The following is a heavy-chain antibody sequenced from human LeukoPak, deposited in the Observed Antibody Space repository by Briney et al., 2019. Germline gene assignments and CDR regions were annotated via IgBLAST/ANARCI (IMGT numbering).Heavy chain of an antibody. CDR3: ARQLGLRGDYYGSGAYLDY. D-gene: IGHD3-10*01. V-gene: IGHV4-39*01. CDR2: IYYSGST. Sequence: SETLSLTCTVSGGSISSSSYYWGWIRQPPGKGLEWIGSIYYSGSTYYNPSLKSRVTIPVDTSKNQFSLKLSSVTAADTALYYCARQLGLRGDYYGSGAYLDYWGQGTLVTVSS. CDR1: GGSISSSSYY. J-gene: IGHJ4*02.